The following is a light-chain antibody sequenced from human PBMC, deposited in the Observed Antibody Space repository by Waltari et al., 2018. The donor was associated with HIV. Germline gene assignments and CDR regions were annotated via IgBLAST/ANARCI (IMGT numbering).Light chain of an antibody. CDR2: EAA. J-gene: IGKJ2*01. V-gene: IGKV3-15*01. Sequence: EIVMTQSPPTLSVSPGQRVTLSCRASQSISAKVAWYQQRPGQAPRLLIDEAATRPTGSPARFSGSGSGTEFTLTISSLQSEDFATYFCQQYDSGPRGITFGQGTMLEIK. CDR1: QSISAK. CDR3: QQYDSGPRGIT.